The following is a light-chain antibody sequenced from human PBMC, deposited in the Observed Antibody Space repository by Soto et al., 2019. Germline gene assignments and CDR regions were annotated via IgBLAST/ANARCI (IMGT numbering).Light chain of an antibody. V-gene: IGKV2-30*02. Sequence: VVGAQSPVSLPVTLGAPATISCRSNQSLVHSEGIAYFSWFQQRPGRSPRGXSDKVSTRDSGVPARCSGSGSGTDGARKISRVEAEDVRVEDSMQGTHWPITFGQGTRLEIK. CDR2: KVS. CDR1: QSLVHSEGIAY. J-gene: IGKJ5*01. CDR3: MQGTHWPIT.